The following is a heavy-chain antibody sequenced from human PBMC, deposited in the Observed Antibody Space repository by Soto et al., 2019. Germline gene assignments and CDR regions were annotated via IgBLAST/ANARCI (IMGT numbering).Heavy chain of an antibody. Sequence: QVQLVQPGAEAKKPGASVKFSCKASGYIFTNFYKHWVRQAPGQGLEWIGIINPNGGRTNYAQNFQGRVTMTRDTSTSTVYMDLSSLRSEDTAVYYCTRGLASGDYWGQGTLITVSS. V-gene: IGHV1-46*03. CDR1: GYIFTNFY. D-gene: IGHD6-6*01. CDR3: TRGLASGDY. J-gene: IGHJ4*02. CDR2: INPNGGRT.